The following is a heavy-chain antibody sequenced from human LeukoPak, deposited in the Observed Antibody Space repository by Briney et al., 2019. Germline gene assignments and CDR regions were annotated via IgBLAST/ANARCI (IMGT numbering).Heavy chain of an antibody. J-gene: IGHJ6*02. CDR1: GGTFSSYA. D-gene: IGHD3-3*01. CDR3: AREPSTWSQGLYYYYGMDV. V-gene: IGHV1-69*13. Sequence: SVKVSCKASGGTFSSYAISWVRQAPGQGLEWMGGIIPIFGTANYAQKFRGRVTITADESTSTAYMELSSLRSEDAAVYYCAREPSTWSQGLYYYYGMDVWGQGTTVTVSS. CDR2: IIPIFGTA.